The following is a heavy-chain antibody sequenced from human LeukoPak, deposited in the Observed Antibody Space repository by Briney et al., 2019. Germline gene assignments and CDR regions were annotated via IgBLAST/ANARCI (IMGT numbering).Heavy chain of an antibody. CDR3: ARDLVVPAATRGRYYYYYMDV. D-gene: IGHD2-2*01. J-gene: IGHJ6*03. V-gene: IGHV1-69*13. CDR1: GGTFSSYA. Sequence: SVKVSCKASGGTFSSYAISWVRQAPGQGLEWMGGIIPIFGTANYAQKCQGRVTITADESTSTAYMELSSLRSEDTAVYYCARDLVVPAATRGRYYYYYMDVWGKGTTVTVSS. CDR2: IIPIFGTA.